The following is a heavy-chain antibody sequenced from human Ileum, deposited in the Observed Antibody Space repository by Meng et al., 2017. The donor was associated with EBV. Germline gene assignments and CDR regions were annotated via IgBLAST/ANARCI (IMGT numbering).Heavy chain of an antibody. J-gene: IGHJ5*02. Sequence: QVQRVQYGAEVKKPGSPVKVSCKASGGTFSSYAISWVRQAPGQGLEWMGGIIPIFGTANYAQKFQGRVTITADESTSTAYMELSSLRSEDTAVYYCAHRAGRFGEDPYNWFDPWGQGTLVTVSS. CDR3: AHRAGRFGEDPYNWFDP. D-gene: IGHD3-10*01. CDR1: GGTFSSYA. V-gene: IGHV1-69*01. CDR2: IIPIFGTA.